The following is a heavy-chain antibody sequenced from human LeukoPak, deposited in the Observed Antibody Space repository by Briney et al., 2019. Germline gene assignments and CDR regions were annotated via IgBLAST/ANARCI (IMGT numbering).Heavy chain of an antibody. D-gene: IGHD3-16*01. Sequence: GGSLRLSCAASGFTFSDYYMSWIRQAPGKGLEWVAKIKEDGSEKYYVDSVRDRFTVSRDNVKNSLFLQMNSLRVEDTATYYCARLHSAVYYGDAFDIWGQGTMVTVSS. J-gene: IGHJ3*02. CDR1: GFTFSDYY. V-gene: IGHV3-7*03. CDR2: IKEDGSEK. CDR3: ARLHSAVYYGDAFDI.